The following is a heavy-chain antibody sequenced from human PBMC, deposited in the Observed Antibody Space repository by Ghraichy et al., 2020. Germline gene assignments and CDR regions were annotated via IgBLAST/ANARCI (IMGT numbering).Heavy chain of an antibody. D-gene: IGHD6-13*01. J-gene: IGHJ3*02. CDR3: ATGIAAAGLNDAFDI. V-gene: IGHV1-24*01. Sequence: ASVKVSCKVSGYTLTELSMHWVRQAPGKGLEWMGGFDPEDGETIYAQKFQGRVTMTEDTSTDTAYMELSSLRSEDTAVYYCATGIAAAGLNDAFDIWGQGTMVTVSS. CDR1: GYTLTELS. CDR2: FDPEDGET.